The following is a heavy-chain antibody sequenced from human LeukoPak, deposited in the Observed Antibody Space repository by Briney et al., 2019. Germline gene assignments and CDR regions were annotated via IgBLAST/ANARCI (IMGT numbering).Heavy chain of an antibody. J-gene: IGHJ5*02. V-gene: IGHV1-2*02. CDR2: INPNSGDT. D-gene: IGHD2-2*01. CDR1: GYTFTGYY. CDR3: ARVQYQLLFEGNWFDP. Sequence: SSVKVSCKASGYTFTGYYIHWVRQAPGQGLEWMGWINPNSGDTHYAQKFQGRVTMTRDTSITTAYMDLNRLISDDTAVYYCARVQYQLLFEGNWFDPWGQGTLVTVSS.